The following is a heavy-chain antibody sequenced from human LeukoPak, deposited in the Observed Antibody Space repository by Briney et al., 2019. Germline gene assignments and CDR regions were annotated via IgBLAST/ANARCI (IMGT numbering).Heavy chain of an antibody. CDR2: IYYSGST. Sequence: SETLSLTCTVSGGSISSSSYYWGWIRQPPGKGLEWIGSIYYSGSTYYNPSLKSRVTISVDTSKNQFSLKLSSVTAADTAVYYCARDGSLAGDNRVPDAFDIWGQGTMVTVSS. D-gene: IGHD6-6*01. J-gene: IGHJ3*02. CDR3: ARDGSLAGDNRVPDAFDI. CDR1: GGSISSSSYY. V-gene: IGHV4-39*07.